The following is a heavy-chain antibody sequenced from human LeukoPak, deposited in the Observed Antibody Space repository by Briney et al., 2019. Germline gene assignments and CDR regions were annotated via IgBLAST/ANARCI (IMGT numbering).Heavy chain of an antibody. CDR2: ISAYNGNT. D-gene: IGHD2-2*01. CDR3: ARVTPLSRTFDY. Sequence: ASVKVSCKASGYTFTSYGISWVRQAPGQGLEWMGWISAYNGNTNYAQKRQGRVTMTTDTSTSTVYMELRSLRSDDTAVYYCARVTPLSRTFDYWGQGTLVTVSS. CDR1: GYTFTSYG. V-gene: IGHV1-18*01. J-gene: IGHJ4*02.